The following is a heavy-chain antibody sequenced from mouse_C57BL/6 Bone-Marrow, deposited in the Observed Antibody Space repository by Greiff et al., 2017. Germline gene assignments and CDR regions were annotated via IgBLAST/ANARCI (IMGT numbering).Heavy chain of an antibody. D-gene: IGHD1-1*01. CDR3: ARAYGSSQKGYFDY. V-gene: IGHV1-39*01. CDR1: GYSFTDYN. CDR2: INPNYGTT. J-gene: IGHJ2*01. Sequence: VQLQQSGPELVKPGASVKISCKASGYSFTDYNMNWVKQSNGKSLEWIGVINPNYGTTSYNQKFKGKATLTVDQSSSTAYMQLSSLTSEDSAVYYCARAYGSSQKGYFDYWGQGTTLTVSS.